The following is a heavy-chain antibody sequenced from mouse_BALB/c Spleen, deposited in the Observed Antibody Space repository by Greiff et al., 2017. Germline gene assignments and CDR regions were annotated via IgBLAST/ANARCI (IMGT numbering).Heavy chain of an antibody. CDR3: ARPHYYGYDVWYAMDY. CDR1: GFNIKDTY. D-gene: IGHD2-14*01. CDR2: IDPANGNT. Sequence: VQLQQSGAELVKPGASVKLSCTASGFNIKDTYMHWVKQRPEQGLEWIGRIDPANGNTKYDPKFQGKATITADTSSNTAYLQLSSLTSEDTAVYYCARPHYYGYDVWYAMDYWGQGTSVTVSS. V-gene: IGHV14-3*02. J-gene: IGHJ4*01.